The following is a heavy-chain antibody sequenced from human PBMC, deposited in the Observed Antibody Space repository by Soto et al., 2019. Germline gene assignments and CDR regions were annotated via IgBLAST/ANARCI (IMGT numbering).Heavy chain of an antibody. J-gene: IGHJ4*02. CDR2: IYYIGGT. D-gene: IGHD2-8*01. CDR3: ARQGVGVRSFDY. Sequence: QLQLQESGPGLVKPSETLSLTCTVSGGSISSRNYYWAWIRQPPGEGLEWIGAIYYIGGTDYNPALKSRVTISVDTSKNQLSLKLISVTAADTAVYYCARQGVGVRSFDYWGQGTLVTVSS. V-gene: IGHV4-39*01. CDR1: GGSISSRNYY.